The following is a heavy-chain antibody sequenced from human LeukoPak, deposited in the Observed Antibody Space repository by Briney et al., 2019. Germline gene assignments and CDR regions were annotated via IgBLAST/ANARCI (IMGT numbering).Heavy chain of an antibody. CDR2: MNPNSGNT. D-gene: IGHD6-6*01. Sequence: GASVKVSCKASGYTFTSYDINWVRQATGQGLEWMGWMNPNSGNTGYAQKFQGRVTMTRNTSISTAYMELSSLRSEDTAVYYCARAXRQXRPRGVDAFDIWGQGTMVTVSS. CDR3: ARAXRQXRPRGVDAFDI. J-gene: IGHJ3*02. V-gene: IGHV1-8*01. CDR1: GYTFTSYD.